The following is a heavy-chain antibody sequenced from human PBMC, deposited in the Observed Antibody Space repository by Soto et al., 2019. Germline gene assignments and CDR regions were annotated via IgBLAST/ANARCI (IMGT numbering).Heavy chain of an antibody. Sequence: PSETLSLTCTVSGGSISSGGYYWSWIRQHPGKGLEWIGYIYYSGSTYYNPSLKSRVTISVDTSKNQFSLKLSSVTAAVTAVYYCARAPSGTPHFYYWGQGTLVTVS. J-gene: IGHJ4*02. CDR3: ARAPSGTPHFYY. V-gene: IGHV4-31*03. D-gene: IGHD6-19*01. CDR2: IYYSGST. CDR1: GGSISSGGYY.